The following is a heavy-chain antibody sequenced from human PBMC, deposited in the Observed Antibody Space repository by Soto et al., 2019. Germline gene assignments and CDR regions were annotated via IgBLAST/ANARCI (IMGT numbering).Heavy chain of an antibody. Sequence: GGSLRLSCAASGFTFSSYGMHWVRQAPGKGLEWVAVISYDGSNKYYADSVKGRVTMTRNTSISTAYMELSSLRSEDTAVYYCASRWNPGDWFDPWGQGTLVTVSS. J-gene: IGHJ5*02. CDR1: GFTFSSYG. V-gene: IGHV3-30*03. D-gene: IGHD1-1*01. CDR3: ASRWNPGDWFDP. CDR2: ISYDGSNK.